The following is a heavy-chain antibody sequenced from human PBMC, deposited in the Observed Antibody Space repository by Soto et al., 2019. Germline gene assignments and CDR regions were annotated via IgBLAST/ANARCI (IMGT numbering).Heavy chain of an antibody. D-gene: IGHD1-26*01. CDR1: GGSITNSTW. CDR2: IYLAGST. J-gene: IGHJ4*02. Sequence: QVQLQESGPRLVKPSWTLSLTCTVSGGSITNSTWWSWVRLPPAKGLELIGDIYLAGSTKYNPSLERRVSMSVDTSNNQVALTLTSVTAANTAVYFCARGTPIVGNTTPLDSWGQGTLVTVS. CDR3: ARGTPIVGNTTPLDS. V-gene: IGHV4-4*02.